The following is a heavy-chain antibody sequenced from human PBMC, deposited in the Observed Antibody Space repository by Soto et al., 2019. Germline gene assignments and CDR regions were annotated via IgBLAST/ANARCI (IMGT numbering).Heavy chain of an antibody. Sequence: EVQLLESGGGLVQPGGSLRLSCVGSGFTFINYAMNWVRQTPGKGLEWVSTISGGGDRTFDAEPVKGRFTISRDNSKNTVNLQMNSLRADDTAVYYCARKVLGSTSRPDWWYFDLWGRGTLVTVSS. J-gene: IGHJ2*01. CDR2: ISGGGDRT. CDR1: GFTFINYA. CDR3: ARKVLGSTSRPDWWYFDL. D-gene: IGHD2-2*01. V-gene: IGHV3-23*01.